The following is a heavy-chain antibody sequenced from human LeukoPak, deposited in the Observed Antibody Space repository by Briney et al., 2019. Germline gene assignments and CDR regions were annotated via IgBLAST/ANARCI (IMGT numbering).Heavy chain of an antibody. CDR3: ARRAAVGARDYYYMDV. CDR2: TYPGDSDT. CDR1: GYSFSSYW. V-gene: IGHV5-51*01. J-gene: IGHJ6*03. D-gene: IGHD2-15*01. Sequence: GESLKISCKGFGYSFSSYWIGWVRQMPGKGLEWMGITYPGDSDTRYSPSFQGQVTLSADKSISTAYLQWSSLKASDTAMYYCARRAAVGARDYYYMDVWGKGTTVTVSS.